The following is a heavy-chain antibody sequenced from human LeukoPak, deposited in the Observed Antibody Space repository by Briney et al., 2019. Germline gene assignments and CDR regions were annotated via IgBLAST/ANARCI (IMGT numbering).Heavy chain of an antibody. Sequence: SETLSLTCTVSGGSISSGGYSWSWIRQPPGKGLEWIGYIYHSGSTYYNPSLKSRVTISVDRSKNQFSLKLSSVTAADTAVYYCARADIVATVYDYWGQGTLVTVSS. V-gene: IGHV4-30-2*01. D-gene: IGHD5-12*01. CDR1: GGSISSGGYS. CDR3: ARADIVATVYDY. J-gene: IGHJ4*02. CDR2: IYHSGST.